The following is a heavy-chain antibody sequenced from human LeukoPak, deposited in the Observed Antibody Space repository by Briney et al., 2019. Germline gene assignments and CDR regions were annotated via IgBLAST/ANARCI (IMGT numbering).Heavy chain of an antibody. D-gene: IGHD6-13*01. CDR1: GGSIRSSSSY. Sequence: PSETLSLTCTVSGGSIRSSSSYWGWIRQPPGKGLEWIGSIYYSGSTYYNPSLKSRVTISVDTSKNQFSLKLSSVTAADTAVYYCARHAIAIAAAGLFDYWGQGTLVTVSS. CDR2: IYYSGST. V-gene: IGHV4-39*01. CDR3: ARHAIAIAAAGLFDY. J-gene: IGHJ4*02.